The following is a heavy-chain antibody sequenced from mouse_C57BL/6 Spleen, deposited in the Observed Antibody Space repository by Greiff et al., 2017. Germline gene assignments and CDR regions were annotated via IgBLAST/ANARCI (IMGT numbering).Heavy chain of an antibody. Sequence: EVKLQESGAELVRPGASVKLSCTASGFNIKDDYMHWVKQRPEQGLEWIGWIDPENGDTEYASKFQGKATITADTSSNTAYLQLSSLTSEDTAVYYCTALLRGGYWGQGTTLTVSS. D-gene: IGHD1-1*01. CDR3: TALLRGGY. CDR2: IDPENGDT. CDR1: GFNIKDDY. J-gene: IGHJ2*01. V-gene: IGHV14-4*01.